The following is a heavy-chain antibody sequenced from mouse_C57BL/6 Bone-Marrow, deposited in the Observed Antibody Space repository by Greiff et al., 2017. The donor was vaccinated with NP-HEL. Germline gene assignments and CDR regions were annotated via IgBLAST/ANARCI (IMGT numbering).Heavy chain of an antibody. Sequence: EVQLQQSGPVLVKPGASVKMSCKASGYTFTDYYMNWVKQSHGKSLEWIGVINPYNGGTSYNQKFKSKATLTVDKPSSTAYMQLSSLTSEDSAVYDCARGDDYESGFDYWGQGTTLTVSS. J-gene: IGHJ2*01. V-gene: IGHV1-19*01. D-gene: IGHD2-4*01. CDR2: INPYNGGT. CDR3: ARGDDYESGFDY. CDR1: GYTFTDYY.